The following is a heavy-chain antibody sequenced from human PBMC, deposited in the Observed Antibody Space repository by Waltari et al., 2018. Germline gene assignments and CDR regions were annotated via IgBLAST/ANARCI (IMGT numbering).Heavy chain of an antibody. CDR2: ISTDAYST. CDR3: AKNLMDDYASRGHYSPFES. CDR1: GFSFGSSM. D-gene: IGHD3-22*01. V-gene: IGHV3-23*01. Sequence: EVQMLESGGGLVQPGGYLRLSCATSGFSFGSSMMNWVRQGPGRGPEWVSSISTDAYSTYYPNSVGGRFTVSRDNSMNTLYLRINSLRAEDTAVYYCAKNLMDDYASRGHYSPFESWGQGTLVTVSS. J-gene: IGHJ4*02.